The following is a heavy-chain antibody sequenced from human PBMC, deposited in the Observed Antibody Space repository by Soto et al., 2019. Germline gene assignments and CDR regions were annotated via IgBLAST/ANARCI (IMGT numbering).Heavy chain of an antibody. D-gene: IGHD2-2*01. CDR3: ARLGEYYQSLAP. Sequence: SETLSLTCAVSGGSISSSNWWSWVRQPPGKGLEWIGEIYHSGSTNYNPSLKSRVTISLETSKSQISLRLNSVTAADTAVYYCARLGEYYQSLAPWGPGTLVTVSS. V-gene: IGHV4-4*02. J-gene: IGHJ5*02. CDR1: GGSISSSNW. CDR2: IYHSGST.